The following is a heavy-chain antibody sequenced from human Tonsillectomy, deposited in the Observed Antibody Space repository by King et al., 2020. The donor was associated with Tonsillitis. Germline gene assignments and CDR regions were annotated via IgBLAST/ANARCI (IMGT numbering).Heavy chain of an antibody. CDR3: ARLIAGRPGYFDY. CDR2: IYDGVST. V-gene: IGHV4-4*02. J-gene: IGHJ4*02. CDR1: GGSISSNNW. D-gene: IGHD6-6*01. Sequence: QLQESGPGLVKPSGTLSLTCAVSGGSISSNNWWSWVRQPPGKGLEWIGEIYDGVSTNYNPSLKSRVTISVDKSKNQFSLKLSSVTAADTAVYYCARLIAGRPGYFDYWGQGTLVTVSS.